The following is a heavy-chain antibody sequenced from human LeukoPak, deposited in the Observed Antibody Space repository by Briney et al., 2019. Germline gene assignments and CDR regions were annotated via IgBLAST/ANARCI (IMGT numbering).Heavy chain of an antibody. CDR2: IYYSGST. CDR1: GGSISSGGYY. J-gene: IGHJ3*02. CDR3: ARENYYDSSGYDDASDI. D-gene: IGHD3-22*01. Sequence: SETLSLTCTVSGGSISSGGYYWSWIRQHPGKGLEWIGYIYYSGSTYYNPSLKSRVTISVDTSKNQFSLKLSSVTAADTAVYYCARENYYDSSGYDDASDIWGQGTMVTVSS. V-gene: IGHV4-31*03.